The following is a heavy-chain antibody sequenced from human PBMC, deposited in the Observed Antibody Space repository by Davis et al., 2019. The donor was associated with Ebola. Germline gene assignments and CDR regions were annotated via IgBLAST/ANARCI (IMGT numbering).Heavy chain of an antibody. D-gene: IGHD3-10*01. CDR1: GYTFTSYG. Sequence: ALVKVSCKASGYTFTSYGISWVRQAPGQGLEWMGWISAYNGNTNYAQKLQGRVTMTTDTSTSTAYMELRSLRSDDTAVYYCARGRTMVRGVTDFDYWGQGTLVTVSS. CDR3: ARGRTMVRGVTDFDY. V-gene: IGHV1-18*01. CDR2: ISAYNGNT. J-gene: IGHJ4*02.